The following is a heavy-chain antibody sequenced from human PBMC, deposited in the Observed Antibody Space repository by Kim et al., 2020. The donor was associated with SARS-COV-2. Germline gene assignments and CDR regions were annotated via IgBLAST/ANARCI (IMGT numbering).Heavy chain of an antibody. Sequence: GGSLRLSCAASGFTFSSYWMSWVRQAPGKGLEWVANIKQDGSEKYYVDSVKGRFTISRDNAKNSLYLQMNSLRAEDTAVYYCARDCGDYGDYYFDYWGQGTLVTVSS. J-gene: IGHJ4*02. CDR2: IKQDGSEK. V-gene: IGHV3-7*01. CDR1: GFTFSSYW. D-gene: IGHD4-17*01. CDR3: ARDCGDYGDYYFDY.